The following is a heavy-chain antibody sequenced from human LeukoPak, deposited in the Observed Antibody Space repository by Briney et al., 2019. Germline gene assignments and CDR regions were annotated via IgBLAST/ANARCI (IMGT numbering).Heavy chain of an antibody. V-gene: IGHV3-49*04. CDR3: SRMTYCSGGSCSFDD. D-gene: IGHD2-15*01. CDR2: ITSKAYGGTR. Sequence: PGGSLRLSCTASGFTFGDYAMNWVRQAPGKRPEWVGFITSKAYGGTREYAASVKGRLTISRDDSKSIAYLQMNSLKTEDTAVYYCSRMTYCSGGSCSFDDWGQGTLVTVSS. CDR1: GFTFGDYA. J-gene: IGHJ4*02.